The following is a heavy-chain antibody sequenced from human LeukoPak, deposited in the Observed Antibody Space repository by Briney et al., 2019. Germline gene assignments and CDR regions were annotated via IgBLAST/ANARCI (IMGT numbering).Heavy chain of an antibody. V-gene: IGHV3-64D*06. CDR1: GFTFSRYA. CDR3: VKAVYYGSGSYPLFDP. Sequence: AGGSLRLSCSASGFTFSRYAMYWVRQAPGKGLEYVSAVNGNGGSTYYADSVKGRFTISRDNSKNTLYLQMSSLRAEDTAVYYCVKAVYYGSGSYPLFDPWGQGTLVTVSS. J-gene: IGHJ5*02. D-gene: IGHD3-10*01. CDR2: VNGNGGST.